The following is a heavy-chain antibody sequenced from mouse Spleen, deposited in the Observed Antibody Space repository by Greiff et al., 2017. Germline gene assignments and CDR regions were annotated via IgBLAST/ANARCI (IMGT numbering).Heavy chain of an antibody. CDR1: GYSITSGYY. J-gene: IGHJ2*01. CDR3: ARESLYYGNYGYFDY. Sequence: EVQRVESGPGLVKPSQSLSLTCSVTGYSITSGYYWKWIRQFPGNKLEWMGYISYDGSNNYNPSLKNRISITRDTSKNQFFLKLNSVTTEDTATYYCARESLYYGNYGYFDYWGQGTTLTVSS. V-gene: IGHV3-6*01. D-gene: IGHD2-1*01. CDR2: ISYDGSN.